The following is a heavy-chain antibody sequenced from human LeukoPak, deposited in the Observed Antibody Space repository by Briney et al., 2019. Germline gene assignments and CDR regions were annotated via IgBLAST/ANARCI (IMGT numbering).Heavy chain of an antibody. D-gene: IGHD4-17*01. J-gene: IGHJ6*03. V-gene: IGHV1-24*01. CDR1: GYTLTELS. Sequence: GASVDVSCKVSGYTLTELSMHWVRQAPGKGLEWMGGFDPEDGETNYAQKFQGRVTMTEDTSTDTAYMELSSLRSEDTAVYYCATRVYGDYLYYYYMDVWGKGTTVTVSS. CDR3: ATRVYGDYLYYYYMDV. CDR2: FDPEDGET.